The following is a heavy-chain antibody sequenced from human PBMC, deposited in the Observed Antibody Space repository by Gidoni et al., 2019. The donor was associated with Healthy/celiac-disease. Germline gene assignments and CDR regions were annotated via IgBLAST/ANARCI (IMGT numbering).Heavy chain of an antibody. J-gene: IGHJ6*02. CDR3: ARPLRDYYYGMDV. CDR1: GFTFSDHY. V-gene: IGHV3-72*01. Sequence: EVQLVESGGGLVQPGGSLRLSCAASGFTFSDHYMDLVRQAPGKGLEWVGRSRNKAKSYTTEYAASVKGRFTISRDDSKNSLYLQMSSLKTEDTAVYYCARPLRDYYYGMDVWGQGTTVTVSS. CDR2: SRNKAKSYTT. D-gene: IGHD3-16*01.